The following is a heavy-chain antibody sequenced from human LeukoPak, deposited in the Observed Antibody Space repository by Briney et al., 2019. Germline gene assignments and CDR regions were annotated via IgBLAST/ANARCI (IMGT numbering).Heavy chain of an antibody. CDR2: LKPDGSEK. J-gene: IGHJ4*02. CDR3: AKDGDGIVDPFHY. V-gene: IGHV3-7*01. Sequence: GGSLRLSCAASGFTFNAYYMSWVRRAPGKGLEWVASLKPDGSEKYYVDSVKGRFTISRDNAENSLYLQMNSLRAEVTAVYYCAKDGDGIVDPFHYWGQGTLVTVSS. CDR1: GFTFNAYY. D-gene: IGHD3-22*01.